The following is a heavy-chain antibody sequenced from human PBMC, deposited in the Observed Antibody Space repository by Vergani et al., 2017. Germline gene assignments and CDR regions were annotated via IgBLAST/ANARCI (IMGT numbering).Heavy chain of an antibody. J-gene: IGHJ4*02. CDR3: ARAPIGDYFLDF. CDR1: GFTFDDYA. CDR2: ISWNSGSI. Sequence: EVQLVESGGGLVQPGRSLRLSCAASGFTFDDYAMHWVRQAPGKGLEWVSGISWNSGSIGYADSVKGRFTISRDNSKNTLNLQMNSLRAEDTAVYYCARAPIGDYFLDFWGQGTLVTVSS. V-gene: IGHV3-9*01. D-gene: IGHD4-17*01.